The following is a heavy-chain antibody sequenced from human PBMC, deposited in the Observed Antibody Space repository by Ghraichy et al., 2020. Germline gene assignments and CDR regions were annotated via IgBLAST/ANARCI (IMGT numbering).Heavy chain of an antibody. J-gene: IGHJ4*02. V-gene: IGHV3-48*02. D-gene: IGHD3-16*02. CDR1: GFSFSTYS. CDR2: ISGSSGSI. CDR3: ARDRDDIWGNYRYSFNC. Sequence: LSLPCAASGFSFSTYSMNWVRQVPGKGLEWLSYISGSSGSIYYADSVRGRFTVSRDNAKNSLFLQMNSLRDEDTAVYYCARDRDDIWGNYRYSFNCWGQGTLVTVSS.